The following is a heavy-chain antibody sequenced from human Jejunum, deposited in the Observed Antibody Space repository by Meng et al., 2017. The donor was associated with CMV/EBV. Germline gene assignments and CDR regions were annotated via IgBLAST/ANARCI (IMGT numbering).Heavy chain of an antibody. Sequence: FSSYGMHWVSQGPGKGLEWVAFIRYDGSNKYYADSVKGRFTISRDNSKNTLYLQMNSLRAEDTAVYYCAKAIGDYGVYYYYGMDVWGQGTTVTVSS. J-gene: IGHJ6*02. CDR3: AKAIGDYGVYYYYGMDV. CDR2: IRYDGSNK. CDR1: FSSYG. V-gene: IGHV3-30*02. D-gene: IGHD4-17*01.